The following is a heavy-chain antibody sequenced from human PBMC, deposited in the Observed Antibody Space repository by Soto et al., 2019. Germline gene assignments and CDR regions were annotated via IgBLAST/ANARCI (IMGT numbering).Heavy chain of an antibody. CDR2: MNPGSGNT. J-gene: IGHJ5*02. D-gene: IGHD3-10*01. V-gene: IGHV1-8*01. CDR3: ARMASSGSLNWFDP. CDR1: GYTFTKYE. Sequence: QVQLVQSGAEVKKPGASVKVSCKASGYTFTKYEISWVRQATGQGLEWMGWMNPGSGNTGYAHKFQGRVTMTRNLSISTAYMELSKLGSDDTAIYYWARMASSGSLNWFDPWGQGTLVTVSS.